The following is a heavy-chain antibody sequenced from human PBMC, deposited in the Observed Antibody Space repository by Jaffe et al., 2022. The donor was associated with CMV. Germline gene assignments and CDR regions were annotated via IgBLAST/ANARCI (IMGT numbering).Heavy chain of an antibody. CDR2: ISSSSSTI. D-gene: IGHD3-10*01. Sequence: EVQLVESGGGLVQPGGSLRLSCAASGFTFSSYSMNWVRQAPGKGLEWVSYISSSSSTIYYADSVKGRFTISRDNAKNSLYLQMNSLRDEDTAVYYCARAPIWFGESPIPNWFDPWGQGTLVTVSS. CDR3: ARAPIWFGESPIPNWFDP. CDR1: GFTFSSYS. J-gene: IGHJ5*02. V-gene: IGHV3-48*02.